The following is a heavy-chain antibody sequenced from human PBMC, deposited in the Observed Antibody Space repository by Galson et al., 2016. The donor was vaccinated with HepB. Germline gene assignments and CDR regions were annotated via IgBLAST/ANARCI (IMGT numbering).Heavy chain of an antibody. V-gene: IGHV3-53*01. J-gene: IGHJ4*02. D-gene: IGHD3-22*01. Sequence: SLRLSCAASGFTVNNSYMSWVRRAPGKGLEWVSVIYSDGNKYKADSVKGRFTISRDTSKNTPFLQMISLMAEDTAVYYCARGGEGSCGYYPHHLDYWGQGTLVTVSS. CDR2: IYSDGNK. CDR1: GFTVNNSY. CDR3: ARGGEGSCGYYPHHLDY.